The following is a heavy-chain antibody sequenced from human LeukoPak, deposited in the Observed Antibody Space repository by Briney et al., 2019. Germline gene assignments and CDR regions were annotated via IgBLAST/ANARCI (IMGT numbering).Heavy chain of an antibody. CDR1: GGSFSGYY. D-gene: IGHD6-19*01. V-gene: IGHV4-34*01. J-gene: IGHJ4*02. Sequence: SETLSLTCAVYGGSFSGYYWSWIRQPPGKGLEWIGEINHSGSTNYNPSLKSRVTISVDTSKNQFSLKLSSVTAADTAVYYCARVLYSSGWYRFFDYWGQGTLVTVSS. CDR2: INHSGST. CDR3: ARVLYSSGWYRFFDY.